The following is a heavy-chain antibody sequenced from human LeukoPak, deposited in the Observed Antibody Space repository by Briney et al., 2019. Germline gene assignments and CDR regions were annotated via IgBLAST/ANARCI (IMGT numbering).Heavy chain of an antibody. CDR1: GFIFSSYA. CDR2: MSGVGGNT. J-gene: IGHJ4*02. D-gene: IGHD5-24*01. CDR3: AKTSRWERDYFDY. V-gene: IGHV3-23*01. Sequence: GGSLRLSCAGSGFIFSSYAMSWVRQAPGKGLEWVSAMSGVGGNTFYTDSVRGRFTISRDNSKNTLYLQMNSLRVEDTAIYYCAKTSRWERDYFDYWDQGTLVTVSS.